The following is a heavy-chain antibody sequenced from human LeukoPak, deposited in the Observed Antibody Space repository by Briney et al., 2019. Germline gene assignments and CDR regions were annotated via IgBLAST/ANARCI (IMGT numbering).Heavy chain of an antibody. D-gene: IGHD5-18*01. Sequence: GRSLRLSCAASGFTFSSYAMHWVRQAPGKGLEWVAVISYDGSNKYYADSVKGRFTISRDNSKNTLYLQMNSLRAEDTAVYYCAREPRIQLWFDYWGQGTLVTVSS. J-gene: IGHJ4*02. CDR2: ISYDGSNK. V-gene: IGHV3-30-3*01. CDR1: GFTFSSYA. CDR3: AREPRIQLWFDY.